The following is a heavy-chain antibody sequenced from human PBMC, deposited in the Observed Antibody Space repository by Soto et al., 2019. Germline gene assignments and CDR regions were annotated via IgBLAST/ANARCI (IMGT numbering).Heavy chain of an antibody. V-gene: IGHV5-51*01. CDR1: GYSFTSYW. Sequence: GESLKISCKGSGYSFTSYWIGWVRQMPGKGLEWMGIIYPGDSDTRYSPSFQGKVTISADKSISTAYLQRSSLKATDTAMYYCVAQLELPAVGYMDVWGKGNTVDVS. CDR2: IYPGDSDT. J-gene: IGHJ6*03. CDR3: VAQLELPAVGYMDV. D-gene: IGHD1-7*01.